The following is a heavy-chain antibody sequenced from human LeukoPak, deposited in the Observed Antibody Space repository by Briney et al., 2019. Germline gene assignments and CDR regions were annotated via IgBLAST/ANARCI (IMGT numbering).Heavy chain of an antibody. CDR3: ATQPETIRGSSGYDDFDY. Sequence: ASVKVSCKASGYTFTSYAMNWVRQAPGQGLEWMGWINTNTGNPTYAQGFTGRFVFSSDTSVSSAYLQISSLKAEDTAIYYCATQPETIRGSSGYDDFDYWGQGTLVTVSS. CDR2: INTNTGNP. J-gene: IGHJ4*01. CDR1: GYTFTSYA. D-gene: IGHD5-12*01. V-gene: IGHV7-4-1*02.